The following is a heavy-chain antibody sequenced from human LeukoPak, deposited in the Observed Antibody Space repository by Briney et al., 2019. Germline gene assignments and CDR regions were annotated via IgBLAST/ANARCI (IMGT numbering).Heavy chain of an antibody. CDR1: GFTFSSYA. V-gene: IGHV3-30-3*01. CDR2: ISYDGSNK. D-gene: IGHD2-15*01. CDR3: SRDTRYCSGGSCYFYFDY. Sequence: AGGSLRLSCAASGFTFSSYAMHWVRQAPGKGLEWVAVISYDGSNKYYADSVKGRFTISRDNSKNTLYLQMNSLRAEDTAVYYCSRDTRYCSGGSCYFYFDYWGQGTLVTVSS. J-gene: IGHJ4*02.